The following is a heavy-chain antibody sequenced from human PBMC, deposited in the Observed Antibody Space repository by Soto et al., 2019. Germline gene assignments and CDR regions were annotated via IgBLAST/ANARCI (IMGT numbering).Heavy chain of an antibody. V-gene: IGHV2-5*02. CDR3: APRLRDYGLGRERAHYFDP. D-gene: IGHD3-10*01. CDR2: IYWDDDK. J-gene: IGHJ5*02. Sequence: QITLKESGPTLVRPTQTLTLTCTFSGFSLSTTGVGVGWIRQPPGKALEWLALIYWDDDKRYSPSLKSRLTITKDTSKSEVILTMTNMDPVDTATYYCAPRLRDYGLGRERAHYFDPWGQGTLVTVSS. CDR1: GFSLSTTGVG.